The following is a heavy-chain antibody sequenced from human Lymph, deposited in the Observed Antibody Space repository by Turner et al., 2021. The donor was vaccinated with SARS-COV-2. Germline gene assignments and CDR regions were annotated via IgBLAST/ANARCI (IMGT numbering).Heavy chain of an antibody. CDR1: GFTFEDYA. Sequence: EVQLVESGGGVVPPGGSLRLSCAASGFTFEDYAMHWFRQAPGKGLEWVSLISGDGGGTYYADSVKGRFTISRDNSKNSLSLQMNSLRAEDTALYYCAKDPGYCSGGSCYSRTYFDFWGQGTLVTVSA. V-gene: IGHV3-43*02. CDR2: ISGDGGGT. D-gene: IGHD2-15*01. CDR3: AKDPGYCSGGSCYSRTYFDF. J-gene: IGHJ4*02.